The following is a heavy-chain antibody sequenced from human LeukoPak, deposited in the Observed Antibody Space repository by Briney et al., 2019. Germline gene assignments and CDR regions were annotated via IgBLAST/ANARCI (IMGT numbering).Heavy chain of an antibody. V-gene: IGHV3-49*04. CDR2: IRSKAYGGTT. J-gene: IGHJ3*02. CDR3: AREGRREVLNAFDI. D-gene: IGHD1-26*01. CDR1: GFTFGDYA. Sequence: GGSLRLSCTASGFTFGDYAMSWVRQAPGKGLEWVGFIRSKAYGGTTEYAASVKGRFTISRDNAKTSLYLQMNSLRDKDTAVYHCAREGRREVLNAFDIWGPGTMVTVSS.